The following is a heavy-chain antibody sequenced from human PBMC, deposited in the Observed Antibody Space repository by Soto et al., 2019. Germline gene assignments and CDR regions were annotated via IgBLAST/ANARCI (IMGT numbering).Heavy chain of an antibody. V-gene: IGHV3-49*03. CDR3: ARESGPITRRGGDVDV. CDR2: IRAKAFGGTT. Sequence: EVQLVESGGGLVQPGQSLRLSCTAFGFTFGDYAMCWFRQSPGKGLEWLGFIRAKAFGGTTEYAACVEGRFTLSRDDSKSIAYLQMISLKTKDTAMYYCARESGPITRRGGDVDVWGKVSTVRVCS. D-gene: IGHD3-16*01. CDR1: GFTFGDYA. J-gene: IGHJ6*04.